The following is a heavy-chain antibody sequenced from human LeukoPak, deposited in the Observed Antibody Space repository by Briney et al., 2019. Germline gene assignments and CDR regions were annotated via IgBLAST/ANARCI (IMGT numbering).Heavy chain of an antibody. CDR2: VPHDGTSP. CDR1: GFTFSSYA. V-gene: IGHV3-30*04. CDR3: ARQSLGAPGLDH. D-gene: IGHD1-26*01. J-gene: IGHJ4*02. Sequence: GGSLRLSCAASGFTFSSYAMHWVRQAPGKGLEWVAVVPHDGTSPSHAASVNGRFTISRDNSKDTVFLQMNSLRVDDTAIYYCARQSLGAPGLDHWGQGVLVTVSS.